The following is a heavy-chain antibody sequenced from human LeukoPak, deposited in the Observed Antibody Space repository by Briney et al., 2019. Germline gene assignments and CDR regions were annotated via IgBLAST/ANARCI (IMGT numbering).Heavy chain of an antibody. D-gene: IGHD2-21*02. CDR1: GFSLSDTGVG. V-gene: IGHV2-5*01. J-gene: IGHJ6*02. CDR2: INWIDDK. CDR3: AHSHCGDACYEYPHYNYNLLDV. Sequence: SGPTLVKPTQTHTLSCTFSGFSLSDTGVGVVWIRQPPGKALEWLALINWIDDKRYSSSQKSRLTITKDTSRDRVVLTMTDVDPVDTGTYYCAHSHCGDACYEYPHYNYNLLDVWGQGTTVTVSS.